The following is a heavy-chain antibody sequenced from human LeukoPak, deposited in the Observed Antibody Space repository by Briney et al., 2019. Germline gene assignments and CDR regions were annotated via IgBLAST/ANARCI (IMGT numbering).Heavy chain of an antibody. D-gene: IGHD1-26*01. CDR3: AKTRSGTYYGDSFDI. J-gene: IGHJ3*02. CDR1: GDSITRSDW. V-gene: IGHV4-28*05. Sequence: SETLSLTCAVSGDSITRSDWWAWIRQPPGKGLEWLGNIYYSGRVYHNPSLQTRVTMSVDSSKNQFSLRLGSVTAVDTAVYFCAKTRSGTYYGDSFDIRGQGMLVTVSS. CDR2: IYYSGRV.